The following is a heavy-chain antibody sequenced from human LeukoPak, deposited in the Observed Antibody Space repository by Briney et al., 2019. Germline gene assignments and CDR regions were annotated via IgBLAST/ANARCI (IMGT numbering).Heavy chain of an antibody. CDR1: GYTFTTYY. CDR2: INPSGGAT. J-gene: IGHJ4*02. D-gene: IGHD3-22*01. Sequence: GASVKVSCKASGYTFTTYYMHWVRQAPGQGLEWMGIINPSGGATSYAQKFQGRVTMTRDTSTSTVYMELSSLRSEDTAVYHCARDGSPHVSMTVVTSPDYWGQGTLVTVSS. V-gene: IGHV1-46*01. CDR3: ARDGSPHVSMTVVTSPDY.